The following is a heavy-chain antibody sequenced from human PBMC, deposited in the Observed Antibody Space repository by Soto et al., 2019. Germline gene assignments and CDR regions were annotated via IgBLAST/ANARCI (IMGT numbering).Heavy chain of an antibody. CDR2: IYYSGST. D-gene: IGHD6-13*01. Sequence: QVQLQESGPGLVKPSDTLSLTCTVSGGSISSYYWSWIRQPPGKGLEWIGYIYYSGSTNYNPSLQSRVTISVDTSKRQFSLKLSSVTAADTAIYYCARHGVYSNAWLDSWGQGTLVTVSS. V-gene: IGHV4-59*08. CDR1: GGSISSYY. J-gene: IGHJ5*01. CDR3: ARHGVYSNAWLDS.